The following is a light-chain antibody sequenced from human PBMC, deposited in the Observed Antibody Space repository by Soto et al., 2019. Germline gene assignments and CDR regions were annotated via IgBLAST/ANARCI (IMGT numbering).Light chain of an antibody. Sequence: QSVLTQPASVSGSPGQSITVSCTGTGSDVGGYNYVSWYQQYPGQAPKLMMYDVNKWPSGVSDRCSGSKSGNTASLTIAGLQVEDEADYYCSSFTSTNALVFGVGTKLTVL. J-gene: IGLJ1*01. CDR3: SSFTSTNALV. CDR2: DVN. V-gene: IGLV2-14*03. CDR1: GSDVGGYNY.